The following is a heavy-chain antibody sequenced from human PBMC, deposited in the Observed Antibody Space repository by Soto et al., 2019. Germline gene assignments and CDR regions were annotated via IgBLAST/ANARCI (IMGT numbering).Heavy chain of an antibody. J-gene: IGHJ4*02. V-gene: IGHV3-30*18. CDR1: GVTFSSYG. CDR2: ISYDGSNK. D-gene: IGHD6-19*01. CDR3: AKEMRNIAVAGTDY. Sequence: PGGSLRLSCAASGVTFSSYGMHWVRQAPGKGLEWVAVISYDGSNKYYADSVKGRFTISRDNSKNTLYLQMNSLRAEDTAVYYCAKEMRNIAVAGTDYWGRGSLVTVSP.